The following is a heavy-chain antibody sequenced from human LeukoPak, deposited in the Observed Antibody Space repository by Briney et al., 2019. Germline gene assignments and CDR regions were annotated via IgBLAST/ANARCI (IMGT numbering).Heavy chain of an antibody. CDR1: GGTFSSYA. CDR2: IIPIFGTA. Sequence: GASVKVSCKASGGTFSSYAISWVRQAPGQGLEWMGGIIPIFGTANYAQKFQGRVTITADESTSTAYMELSSLRSDDTAVYYCARRHFGSGTYVDYWGQGTLVTVSS. V-gene: IGHV1-69*13. D-gene: IGHD3-10*01. J-gene: IGHJ4*02. CDR3: ARRHFGSGTYVDY.